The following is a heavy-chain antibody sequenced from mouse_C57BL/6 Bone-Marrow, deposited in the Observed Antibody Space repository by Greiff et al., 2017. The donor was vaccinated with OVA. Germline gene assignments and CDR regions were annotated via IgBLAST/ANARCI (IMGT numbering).Heavy chain of an antibody. Sequence: VQLQQPGPELVKPGASVKLSRKASGYTFTSYWMHWVKQRPGQGLEWIGNINPSNGGTNYNEKFKSKATLTVDKSSSTAYMQLSSLTSEDSAVYYCARSGTYYSNYDAMDYWGQGTSVTVSS. J-gene: IGHJ4*01. V-gene: IGHV1-53*01. CDR3: ARSGTYYSNYDAMDY. CDR1: GYTFTSYW. D-gene: IGHD2-5*01. CDR2: INPSNGGT.